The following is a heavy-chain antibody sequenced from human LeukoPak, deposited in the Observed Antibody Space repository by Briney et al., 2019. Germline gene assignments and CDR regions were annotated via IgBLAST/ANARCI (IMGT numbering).Heavy chain of an antibody. CDR3: ARGDILTGYQRFRWFDP. CDR1: GGSFSGYY. D-gene: IGHD3-9*01. CDR2: INHSGST. V-gene: IGHV4-34*01. Sequence: SETLSLTCAVYGGSFSGYYWSWIRQPPGKGLEWIGEINHSGSTNYNPSLKSRVTISVDTSKNQFSLKLSSVTAADTAVYYRARGDILTGYQRFRWFDPWGQGTLVTVSS. J-gene: IGHJ5*02.